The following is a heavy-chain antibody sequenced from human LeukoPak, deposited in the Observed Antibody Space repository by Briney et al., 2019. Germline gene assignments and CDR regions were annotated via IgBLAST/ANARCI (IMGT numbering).Heavy chain of an antibody. V-gene: IGHV3-74*01. CDR2: LNSDWCST. D-gene: IGHD3-22*01. J-gene: IGHJ4*02. CDR1: GFTFSSYW. CDR3: ARGDTMTTDY. Sequence: GGSLRLSCAASGFTFSSYWMHWVRQAPGKGLVWVSRLNSDWCSTSYADSVKGRFTISRDNAKNTLYLQMNSLRAEDTAVYYCARGDTMTTDYWGQGTLVTVSS.